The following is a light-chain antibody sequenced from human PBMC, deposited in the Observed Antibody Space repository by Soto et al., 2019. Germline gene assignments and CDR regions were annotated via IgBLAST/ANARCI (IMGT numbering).Light chain of an antibody. Sequence: DMQMAQSASSLSSSVGCRFTMTCLASHVIRNDLGWYQQKPGKAPKRLIYAASSLQSGVPSRFSGSGSGTDFTLTITSLQAEDFATYYCQQLRMYPSTFGGGTKVDI. CDR3: QQLRMYPST. J-gene: IGKJ4*01. V-gene: IGKV1-17*01. CDR1: HVIRND. CDR2: AAS.